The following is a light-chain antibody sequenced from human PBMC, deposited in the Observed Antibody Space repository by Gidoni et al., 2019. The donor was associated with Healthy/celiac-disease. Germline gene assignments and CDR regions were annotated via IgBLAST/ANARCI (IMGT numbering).Light chain of an antibody. Sequence: IVMTQSPLSLPVTPGEPASISCRSSQSLLHSNGYNYLDWYLQKPGQSPQLLIYLGSNRASGVPDRFSGSGSGTDFTLKISRGEAEDVGVYYCMQALQTPLTWTFGQGTKVEIK. J-gene: IGKJ1*01. V-gene: IGKV2-28*01. CDR1: QSLLHSNGYNY. CDR3: MQALQTPLTWT. CDR2: LGS.